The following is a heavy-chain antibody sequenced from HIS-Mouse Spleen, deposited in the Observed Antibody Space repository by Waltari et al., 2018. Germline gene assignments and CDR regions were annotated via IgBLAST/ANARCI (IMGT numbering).Heavy chain of an antibody. CDR1: GFTFSSYG. CDR2: ISYDGRNK. V-gene: IGHV3-30*18. Sequence: QVQLVESGGGVVQPGRSLRLSCAASGFTFSSYGMHWVRQAPGKGLGWVEVISYDGRNKKYADSVKGRFTISRDNYKNTLYLQMNSLRAEDTAVYYCAKASSGWLDYWGQGTLVTVSS. J-gene: IGHJ4*02. D-gene: IGHD6-19*01. CDR3: AKASSGWLDY.